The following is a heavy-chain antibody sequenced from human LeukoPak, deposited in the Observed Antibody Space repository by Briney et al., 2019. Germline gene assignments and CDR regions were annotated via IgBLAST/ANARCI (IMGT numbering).Heavy chain of an antibody. V-gene: IGHV1-2*02. CDR1: GYTFTSYD. Sequence: ASVKVSCKASGYTFTSYDINWVRQATGQGLEWMGWINPNSGGTNYAQKFRGRVTMTRDTSISTAYMELSRLRSDDTAVYYCARLGIEKWDAFDIWGQGTMVTVSS. D-gene: IGHD1-26*01. CDR2: INPNSGGT. J-gene: IGHJ3*02. CDR3: ARLGIEKWDAFDI.